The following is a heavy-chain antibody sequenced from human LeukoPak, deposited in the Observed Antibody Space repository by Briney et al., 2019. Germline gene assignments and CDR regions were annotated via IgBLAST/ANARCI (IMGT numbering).Heavy chain of an antibody. J-gene: IGHJ5*02. CDR1: GYSFTNYW. D-gene: IGHD2-2*01. V-gene: IGHV5-51*01. CDR2: IYPGDSDT. Sequence: GESLKISCKGSGYSFTNYWIGWVRQMPGKGLEWMGIIYPGDSDTRYSPSFQGQVTISADKSINTAYLQWSSLKASDTAMYYCARGYCTTTSCTEFDPWGQGTLVTVSS. CDR3: ARGYCTTTSCTEFDP.